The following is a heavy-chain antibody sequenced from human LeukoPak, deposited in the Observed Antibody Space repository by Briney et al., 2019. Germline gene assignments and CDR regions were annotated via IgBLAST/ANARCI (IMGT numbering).Heavy chain of an antibody. V-gene: IGHV3-53*01. D-gene: IGHD4-17*01. CDR1: GFTVSSNY. CDR3: ARGASYGDYLSRYGMDV. Sequence: GGSLRLSCAASGFTVSSNYMSWVRQAPGKGLEWVSIIYSGGGAYYADFVKGRFTISRDNSKNTLYLQMNSLRAEDTAVYYCARGASYGDYLSRYGMDVWGQGTTVTVSS. J-gene: IGHJ6*02. CDR2: IYSGGGA.